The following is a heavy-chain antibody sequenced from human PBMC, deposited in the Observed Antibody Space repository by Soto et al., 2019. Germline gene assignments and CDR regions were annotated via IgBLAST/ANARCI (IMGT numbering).Heavy chain of an antibody. D-gene: IGHD2-15*01. CDR2: IYPGDSDT. CDR1: GYSFTSYW. Sequence: GEALKISCEGSGYSFTSYWIGWVRQMPGKGLEWMGIIYPGDSDTRYSPSFQGQVTISADKSISTAYLQWSSLKASDTAMYYCARQLPRYYYYYGMDVWGQGTTVTVSS. V-gene: IGHV5-51*01. J-gene: IGHJ6*02. CDR3: ARQLPRYYYYYGMDV.